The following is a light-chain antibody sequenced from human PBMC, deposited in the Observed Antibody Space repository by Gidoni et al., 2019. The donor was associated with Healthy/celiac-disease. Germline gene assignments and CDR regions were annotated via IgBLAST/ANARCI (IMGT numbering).Light chain of an antibody. V-gene: IGKV1-33*01. CDR3: QQYDNLPLIT. CDR2: DAS. Sequence: DIQMTQSPSSLSASVGDISNYLNWYQQKPGKAPKLLIYDASNLETGVPSRFSGSGSGTDFTFTISSLQPEDIATYYCQQYDNLPLITFGQGTRLEIK. J-gene: IGKJ5*01. CDR1: SNY.